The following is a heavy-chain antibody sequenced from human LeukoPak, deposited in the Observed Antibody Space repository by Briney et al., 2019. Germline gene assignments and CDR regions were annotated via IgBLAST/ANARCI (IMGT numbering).Heavy chain of an antibody. CDR2: IHRDDKT. Sequence: GGSLRLSCAASGFTVSSSFIYWVRRAPGKGLEWVSFIHRDDKTYYADSVKGRFTMSRDSSKNTLYLQMNSLGADDTAVYYCTREVISTPSYFDYWGQGILVTVSS. CDR3: TREVISTPSYFDY. CDR1: GFTVSSSF. D-gene: IGHD2-2*01. V-gene: IGHV3-53*01. J-gene: IGHJ4*01.